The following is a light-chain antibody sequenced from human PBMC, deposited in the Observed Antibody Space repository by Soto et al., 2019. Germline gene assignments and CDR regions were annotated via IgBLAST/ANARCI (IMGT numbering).Light chain of an antibody. CDR3: QQSLSTPIYS. CDR1: QTISSW. J-gene: IGKJ2*03. Sequence: DIQMTQSPSTLSASVGDRVTITCRASQTISSWLAWYQQKPGKAPKLLIYKASSLESGVPSRFSGSGSGTEFTLTICSLQPDDFATYYCQQSLSTPIYSFGQGTKVDIK. CDR2: KAS. V-gene: IGKV1-5*03.